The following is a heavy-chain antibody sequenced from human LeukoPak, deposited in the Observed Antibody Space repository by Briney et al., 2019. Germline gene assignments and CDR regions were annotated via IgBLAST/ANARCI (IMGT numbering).Heavy chain of an antibody. CDR1: GDRVSSNSAT. V-gene: IGHV6-1*01. D-gene: IGHD6-19*01. CDR2: TYYRSNLSN. CDR3: AREYGGGHDY. J-gene: IGHJ4*02. Sequence: SQTLSLTCAISGDRVSSNSATWNWIRQSPSRGLEWLGRTYYRSNLSNYYAVSVKSRITINPNTSQNQSSLQLNSVTPEDTAVYYCAREYGGGHDYWGQGTLVTVSS.